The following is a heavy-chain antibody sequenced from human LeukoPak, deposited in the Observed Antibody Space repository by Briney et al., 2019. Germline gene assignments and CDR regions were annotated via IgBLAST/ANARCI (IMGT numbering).Heavy chain of an antibody. CDR1: GFTFTNLA. CDR2: LHSSGVST. D-gene: IGHD5-18*01. CDR3: AKGGSESSYSYGDY. Sequence: GGSVRLSGAASGFTFTNLAMVWLRPAPGRGREWFSSLHSSGVSTYHTDPVKGRFTISRDNSKHTLYLQRNSLGAGDTAVYYCAKGGSESSYSYGDYWGQGTLVTVSS. J-gene: IGHJ4*02. V-gene: IGHV3-23*01.